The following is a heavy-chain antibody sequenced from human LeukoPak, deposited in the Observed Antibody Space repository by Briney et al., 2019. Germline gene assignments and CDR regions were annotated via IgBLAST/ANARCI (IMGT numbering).Heavy chain of an antibody. CDR1: GFTFSSYA. CDR3: AKNRATGIAAAGSDY. V-gene: IGHV3-21*01. CDR2: ISSSSTYI. D-gene: IGHD6-13*01. J-gene: IGHJ4*02. Sequence: GGSLRLSCAASGFTFSSYAMHWVRQAPGKGLEWVSSISSSSTYINYADSVKGRFTISRDNAKSSLYLQMNSLRAEDTAVYYCAKNRATGIAAAGSDYWGQGTLVTVSS.